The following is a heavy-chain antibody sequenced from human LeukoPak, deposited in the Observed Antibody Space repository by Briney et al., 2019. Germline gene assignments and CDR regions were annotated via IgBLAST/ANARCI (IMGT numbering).Heavy chain of an antibody. CDR3: ATSRYCYGGTCTGHYYFGMDV. CDR1: GFTFSSYE. D-gene: IGHD2-15*01. J-gene: IGHJ6*02. CDR2: ISSSGSTI. Sequence: GGSLRLSCAASGFTFSSYEMNWVRQAPGKGLEWGSYISSSGSTIYYADSVKGRCTISRDNAKNSLYLQMNSLRADDTAVYYCATSRYCYGGTCTGHYYFGMDVWGRGTTVTVSS. V-gene: IGHV3-48*03.